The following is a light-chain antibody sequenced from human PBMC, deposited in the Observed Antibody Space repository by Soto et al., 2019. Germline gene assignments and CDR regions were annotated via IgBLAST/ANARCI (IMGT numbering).Light chain of an antibody. J-gene: IGKJ1*01. Sequence: IRMSQSPATLSVSPGERATLSCRASQSVSSNLAWYQQTPGQAPRLLIYGASTRATGIPARFSGSGSGTEFTLTISSLQPEDFAVYYCQQDNNWPPTFGQGTKVDI. CDR1: QSVSSN. CDR3: QQDNNWPPT. CDR2: GAS. V-gene: IGKV3-15*01.